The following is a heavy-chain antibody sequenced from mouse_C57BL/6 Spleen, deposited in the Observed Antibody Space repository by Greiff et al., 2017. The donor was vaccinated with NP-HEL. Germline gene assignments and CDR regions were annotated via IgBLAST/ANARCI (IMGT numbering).Heavy chain of an antibody. V-gene: IGHV5-6*01. CDR2: ISSGGSYT. CDR3: ARDLTGRGY. CDR1: GFTFSSYG. D-gene: IGHD4-1*01. Sequence: EVHLVESGGDLVKPGGSLKLSCAASGFTFSSYGMSWVRQTPDKRLEWVATISSGGSYTYYPDSVKGRFTISRDNAKNTLYLQMSSLKSEDTAMYYCARDLTGRGYWGQGTTLTVSS. J-gene: IGHJ2*01.